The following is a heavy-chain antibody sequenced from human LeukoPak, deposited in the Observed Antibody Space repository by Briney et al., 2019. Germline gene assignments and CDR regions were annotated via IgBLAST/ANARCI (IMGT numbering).Heavy chain of an antibody. V-gene: IGHV4-34*01. Sequence: SETLSLTCAVYGGSFSGYYWSWIRRPPGKGLEWIGEINHSGSTNYNPSLKSRVTISVDTSKNQFSLKLSSVTAADTAVYYCARDRNYYGSGSYPRAGYFQHWGQGTLVTVSS. CDR1: GGSFSGYY. D-gene: IGHD3-10*01. CDR3: ARDRNYYGSGSYPRAGYFQH. CDR2: INHSGST. J-gene: IGHJ1*01.